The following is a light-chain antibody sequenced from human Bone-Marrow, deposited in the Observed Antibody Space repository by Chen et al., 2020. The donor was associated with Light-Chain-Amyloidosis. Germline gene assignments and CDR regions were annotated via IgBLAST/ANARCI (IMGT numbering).Light chain of an antibody. V-gene: IGKV2-40*01. CDR3: MQRIQFPLT. CDR2: TLS. J-gene: IGKJ4*01. Sequence: VLNQNPLALPVTPGEPASISFRASQRLVDSGDGNPYLDWYVQKPGQSPDILIYTLSYRASGVPDRFSGSGSGTHFTLNISRVEAEDVGVYYCMQRIQFPLTFGGGTKVEIK. CDR1: QRLVDSGDGNPY.